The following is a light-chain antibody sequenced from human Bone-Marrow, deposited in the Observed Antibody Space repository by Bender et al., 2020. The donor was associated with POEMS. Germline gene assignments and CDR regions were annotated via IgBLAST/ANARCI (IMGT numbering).Light chain of an antibody. Sequence: SYVLTQPASVSVAPGQTARITCGGKDIGSKSVNWYQQKPGQAPLLVIYDDSDRPSGIPERFSGSNSGNTATLTISRVDSGDEADFYCQVWDSTTDHHVIFGGGTRLTVL. CDR2: DDS. J-gene: IGLJ2*01. CDR1: DIGSKS. CDR3: QVWDSTTDHHVI. V-gene: IGLV3-21*02.